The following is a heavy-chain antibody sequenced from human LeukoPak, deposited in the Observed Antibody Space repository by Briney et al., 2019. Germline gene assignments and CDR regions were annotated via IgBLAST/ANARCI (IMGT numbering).Heavy chain of an antibody. J-gene: IGHJ6*02. Sequence: GRSLRLSCAASGHMFSSYGMHWVRQAPGKGLEWLAHISYDGSNKYYADSIKGRFTISRDNSMYTLYLQMNGLRAEDTAVYYCAKDGPYFCYGMDVWGQGTTVTVS. CDR2: ISYDGSNK. CDR3: AKDGPYFCYGMDV. CDR1: GHMFSSYG. V-gene: IGHV3-30*18.